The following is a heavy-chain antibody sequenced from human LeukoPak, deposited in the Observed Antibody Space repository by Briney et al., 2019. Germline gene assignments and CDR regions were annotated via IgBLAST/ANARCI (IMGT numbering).Heavy chain of an antibody. D-gene: IGHD6-19*01. CDR2: IYHSGST. J-gene: IGHJ4*02. CDR3: TRDLPYSSGWYVGN. CDR1: GYSISSGYF. V-gene: IGHV4-38-2*02. Sequence: SETLSFTCGVSGYSISSGYFWGWIRQPPGKGLEWIGGIYHSGSTYYNPSLKSRVTISVDTSKNQFSLKVSSVTAADTAVYYCTRDLPYSSGWYVGNWGQGTLVTVSA.